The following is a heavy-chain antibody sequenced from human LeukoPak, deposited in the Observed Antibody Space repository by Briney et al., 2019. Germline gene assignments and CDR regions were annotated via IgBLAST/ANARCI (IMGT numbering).Heavy chain of an antibody. CDR1: GFTFSSYG. Sequence: PGRSLRLSCAASGFTFSSYGMHWVRQAPGKGLEWVAAIWYDGSNKYYADSVKGRFTISRDNSKNTLYLQMNSLRAEDTAVYYCARRIVGALSDAFDIWGQGTMVTVSS. CDR3: ARRIVGALSDAFDI. J-gene: IGHJ3*02. V-gene: IGHV3-33*01. CDR2: IWYDGSNK. D-gene: IGHD1-26*01.